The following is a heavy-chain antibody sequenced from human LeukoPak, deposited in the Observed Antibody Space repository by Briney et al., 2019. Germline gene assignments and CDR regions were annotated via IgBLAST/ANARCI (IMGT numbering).Heavy chain of an antibody. CDR1: GFTFSSYD. J-gene: IGHJ4*03. D-gene: IGHD2-8*01. Sequence: PGGSLRLSCAASGFTFSSYDMSWVRQAPGKGLEWVSSISTDSAYTYYADSVKGRFTISRDNSKNTLFLQMNSLRAEDTAVYYCASQANVRRMAGMRFFDYWGRGTLVTVSS. CDR3: ASQANVRRMAGMRFFDY. V-gene: IGHV3-23*01. CDR2: ISTDSAYT.